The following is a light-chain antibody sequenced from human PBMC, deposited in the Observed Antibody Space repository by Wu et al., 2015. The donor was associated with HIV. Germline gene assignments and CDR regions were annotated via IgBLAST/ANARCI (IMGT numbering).Light chain of an antibody. Sequence: EIVMTQSPATLSVFPGQRVTISCRASQIVSNNLAWYQQKTGQAPRLLIYDTSIRATGIPARFSGTGSGTEFTLTISSLQSEDFAVYYCQQYNNRWTFGQGTKVEIK. CDR2: DTS. CDR3: QQYNNRWT. J-gene: IGKJ1*01. V-gene: IGKV3-15*01. CDR1: QIVSNN.